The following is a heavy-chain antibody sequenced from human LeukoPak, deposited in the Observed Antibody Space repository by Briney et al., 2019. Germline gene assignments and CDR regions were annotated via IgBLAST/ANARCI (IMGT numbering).Heavy chain of an antibody. CDR2: IYTSGST. CDR1: GGSMSSYY. Sequence: PSETLSLTCTVSGGSMSSYYWSWIRQPAGKGLEWIGRIYTSGSTNYNPSLKSRVTMSVDTSKNQFSLKLSSVTAADTAVYYCARGDDYGDYGYFDYWGQGTLVTVSS. D-gene: IGHD4-17*01. CDR3: ARGDDYGDYGYFDY. J-gene: IGHJ4*02. V-gene: IGHV4-4*07.